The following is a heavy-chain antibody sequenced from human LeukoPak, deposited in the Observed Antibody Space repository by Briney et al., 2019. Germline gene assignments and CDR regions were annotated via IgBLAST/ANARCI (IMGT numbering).Heavy chain of an antibody. J-gene: IGHJ4*02. CDR1: GYTFTSYY. CDR2: INPSGGST. Sequence: ASVKVSCKASGYTFTSYYMHWVRQAHAQGLEWMGIINPSGGSTSYAQKFQGRVTMTRDMSTSTVYMELSSLRSEDTAVYYCAREGTYYDFWSGSSGFDYWGQGTLVTVSS. CDR3: AREGTYYDFWSGSSGFDY. D-gene: IGHD3-3*01. V-gene: IGHV1-46*01.